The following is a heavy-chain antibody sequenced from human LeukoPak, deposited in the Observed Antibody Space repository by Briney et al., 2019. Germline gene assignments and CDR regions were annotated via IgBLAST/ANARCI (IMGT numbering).Heavy chain of an antibody. CDR3: VRRSTSPNWFDP. CDR2: IYYNGNN. D-gene: IGHD2-2*01. Sequence: SETLSLTCTVSGGSVSSASYSWSWIRQPPGKGLEWIGHIYYNGNNYYSPSLKSRATISLDTSNNQFSLRLSSVTAADTAVYYCVRRSTSPNWFDPWGQGTLVTVSS. CDR1: GGSVSSASYS. J-gene: IGHJ5*02. V-gene: IGHV4-30-4*01.